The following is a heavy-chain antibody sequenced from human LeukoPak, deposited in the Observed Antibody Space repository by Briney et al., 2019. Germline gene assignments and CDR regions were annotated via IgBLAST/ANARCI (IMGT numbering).Heavy chain of an antibody. V-gene: IGHV3-30*04. CDR2: ISYDGSVL. J-gene: IGHJ6*03. D-gene: IGHD1-26*01. CDR1: GFTFSSYA. CDR3: ARATVPYFYMDV. Sequence: GGSLRLSRAASGFTFSSYAMHWVRQAPGKGLEWVSVISYDGSVLYYADSVKGRLTISRDNSKNALYLQMNSLRTEDTAVYYCARATVPYFYMDVWGKGTTVTISS.